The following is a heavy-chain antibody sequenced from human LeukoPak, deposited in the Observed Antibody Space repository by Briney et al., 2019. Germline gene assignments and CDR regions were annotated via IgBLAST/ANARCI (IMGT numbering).Heavy chain of an antibody. J-gene: IGHJ4*02. CDR3: ARDPGSGGQFDY. CDR2: IWYDGSNK. V-gene: IGHV3-33*01. CDR1: GFAFSSYG. Sequence: GGSLRLSCAASGFAFSSYGMHWVRQAPGKGLEWVAVIWYDGSNKYYVDSVKGRFTTSRDNTQNTLSLQMNSLRAEDTAVYYCARDPGSGGQFDYWGQGTLVTVSS. D-gene: IGHD6-19*01.